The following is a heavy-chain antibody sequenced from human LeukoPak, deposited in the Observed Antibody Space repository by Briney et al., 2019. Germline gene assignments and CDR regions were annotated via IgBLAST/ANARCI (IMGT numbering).Heavy chain of an antibody. CDR3: AREDLAAAGTGSLFDP. D-gene: IGHD6-13*01. Sequence: SETLSLTCTVSGGSISSSSYYWGWIRQPPGKGLEWIGSIYYSGSTYYNPSLKSRVTISVDTSNNQFSLKLSSVTAADTAVYYCAREDLAAAGTGSLFDPWGQGTLVTVSS. J-gene: IGHJ5*02. CDR2: IYYSGST. CDR1: GGSISSSSYY. V-gene: IGHV4-39*07.